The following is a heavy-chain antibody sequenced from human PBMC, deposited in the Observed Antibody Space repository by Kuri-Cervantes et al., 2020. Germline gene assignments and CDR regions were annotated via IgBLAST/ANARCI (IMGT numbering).Heavy chain of an antibody. J-gene: IGHJ3*02. CDR2: INAGNGNT. D-gene: IGHD6-19*01. V-gene: IGHV1-3*01. CDR1: GYTFTSYA. CDR3: ASLHSSGWYGEAFDI. Sequence: ASVKVSCKASGYTFTSYAMHWVRQAPGQRLEWMGWINAGNGNTKYSQKFQDRVTITRDRSMSTAYMELSSLRSEDTAMYYCASLHSSGWYGEAFDIWGQGTMVTVSS.